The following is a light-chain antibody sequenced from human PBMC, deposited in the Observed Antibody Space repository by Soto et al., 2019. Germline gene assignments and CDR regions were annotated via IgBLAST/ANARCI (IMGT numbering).Light chain of an antibody. CDR1: QGISTY. Sequence: DIQLTQSPSFLSASVGDRVTITCRASQGISTYLAWYQQKPGKAPKLLIYAASTLQSGVPSRFSGSGSGTEFTLTISSLQPEDFVTYYCLQLNSYPRSFGQGTRLEIK. J-gene: IGKJ2*01. CDR3: LQLNSYPRS. CDR2: AAS. V-gene: IGKV1-9*01.